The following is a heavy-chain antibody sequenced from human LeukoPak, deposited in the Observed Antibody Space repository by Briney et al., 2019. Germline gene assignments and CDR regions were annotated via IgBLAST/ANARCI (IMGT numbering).Heavy chain of an antibody. J-gene: IGHJ4*02. D-gene: IGHD3-3*01. CDR3: ARDLSVP. Sequence: PGRSLRLSCAASGFTFSNYWMYCVRQPPGKGLVWVSRISLDGSNTGYAASVKGRFTISRDNAKNTLYLQMSSVRAEDTAVYYCARDLSVPWGQGALVTVSS. V-gene: IGHV3-74*01. CDR1: GFTFSNYW. CDR2: ISLDGSNT.